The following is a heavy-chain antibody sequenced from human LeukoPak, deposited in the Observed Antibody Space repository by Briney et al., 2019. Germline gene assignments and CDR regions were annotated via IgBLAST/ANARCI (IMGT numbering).Heavy chain of an antibody. CDR1: GYTFTSYG. CDR2: IIPILGIA. V-gene: IGHV1-69*04. Sequence: SVKVSCKASGYTFTSYGISWVRQAPGQGLEWMGRIIPILGIANYAQKFQGRVTITADKSTSTAYMELSGLRSEDTAVYYCARDQSAYCSGGSCPPMYNWFDPWGQGTLVTVSS. J-gene: IGHJ5*02. CDR3: ARDQSAYCSGGSCPPMYNWFDP. D-gene: IGHD2-15*01.